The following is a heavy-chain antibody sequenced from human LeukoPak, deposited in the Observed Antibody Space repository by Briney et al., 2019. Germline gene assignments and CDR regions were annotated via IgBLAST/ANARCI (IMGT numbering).Heavy chain of an antibody. CDR1: GYTFTSYG. V-gene: IGHV1-18*04. J-gene: IGHJ4*02. CDR3: ARAQIHGENDY. D-gene: IGHD4-17*01. Sequence: GASVKVSCKASGYTFTSYGISWVRQAPGQGFEWMGWISAYNGNTNYAQKLQGRVTMTTDTSTSAAYMELRSLRSDDTAVYYCARAQIHGENDYWGQGTLVTVSS. CDR2: ISAYNGNT.